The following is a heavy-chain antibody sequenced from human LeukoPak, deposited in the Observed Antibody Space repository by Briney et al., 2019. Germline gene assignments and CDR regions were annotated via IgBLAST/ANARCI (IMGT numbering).Heavy chain of an antibody. V-gene: IGHV4-4*07. CDR1: GGSIRGYY. CDR2: IYASGST. D-gene: IGHD6-19*01. Sequence: PSETLSLTCTVSGGSIRGYYWSWIRQPAGKGPEWIGRIYASGSTNYNPSLKSRVTISVDTSENQFSLNLRSVTAADTAVYYCASEGLAVAGNFLYWGQGALVTVSS. J-gene: IGHJ4*02. CDR3: ASEGLAVAGNFLY.